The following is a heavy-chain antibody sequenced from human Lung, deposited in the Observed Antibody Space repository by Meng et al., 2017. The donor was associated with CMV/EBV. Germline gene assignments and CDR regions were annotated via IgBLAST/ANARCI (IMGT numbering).Heavy chain of an antibody. V-gene: IGHV1-2*02. D-gene: IGHD2-8*01. CDR3: ARDLGDDCTNGVCYSVDAFDI. CDR2: INPNSGGT. Sequence: ASVKVSCKASGYTFTGYYMHWVRQAPGQGLEWMGWINPNSGGTNYAQKFQGRVTMTRDTSISTAYMELSRLRSEDTAVYYCARDLGDDCTNGVCYSVDAFDIWGQGXMDTVSS. J-gene: IGHJ3*02. CDR1: GYTFTGYY.